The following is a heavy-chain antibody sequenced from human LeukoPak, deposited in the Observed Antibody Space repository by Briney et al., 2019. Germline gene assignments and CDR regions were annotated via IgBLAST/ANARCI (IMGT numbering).Heavy chain of an antibody. Sequence: ASVKVSCKASGYTFTGYYMHWVRQAPGQGLEWMGWINPNSGGTNYAQEFQGRVTMTRDTSISTAYMELSRLRSDDTAVYHCAREVGYCSSTSCSSRNFQHWRQGTLVTVSS. V-gene: IGHV1-2*02. CDR1: GYTFTGYY. J-gene: IGHJ1*01. CDR3: AREVGYCSSTSCSSRNFQH. CDR2: INPNSGGT. D-gene: IGHD2-2*01.